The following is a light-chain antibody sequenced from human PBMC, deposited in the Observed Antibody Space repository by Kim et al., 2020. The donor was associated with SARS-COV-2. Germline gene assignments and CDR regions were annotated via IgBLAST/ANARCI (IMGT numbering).Light chain of an antibody. CDR2: GTS. Sequence: AIQLAQSPSSLSASVGDRVTITCRASQGIGTSLAWYRQRPGKAPQLLMEGTSTLESGVPSVFTGSGSGTDFILTISSLQPEDFATYYCQQFKSFPPTFGQGTKVDIK. J-gene: IGKJ1*01. CDR3: QQFKSFPPT. CDR1: QGIGTS. V-gene: IGKV1-13*02.